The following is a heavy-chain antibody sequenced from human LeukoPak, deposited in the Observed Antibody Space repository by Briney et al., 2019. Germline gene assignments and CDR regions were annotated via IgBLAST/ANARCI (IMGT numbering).Heavy chain of an antibody. D-gene: IGHD3-16*02. J-gene: IGHJ5*02. Sequence: PGGSLRLSCAASGFTLSVYWMTWVRQAPGKGLEWVANIKQDGSEKYYVDSLKGRFTISRDNAKNSLYLQMNSLRAEDTAVYYCARGYISPRMNWFDPWGQGTLVTVSS. V-gene: IGHV3-7*05. CDR3: ARGYISPRMNWFDP. CDR2: IKQDGSEK. CDR1: GFTLSVYW.